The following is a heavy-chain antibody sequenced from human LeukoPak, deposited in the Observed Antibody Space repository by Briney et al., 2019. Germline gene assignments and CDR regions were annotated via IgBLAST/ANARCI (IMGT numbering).Heavy chain of an antibody. J-gene: IGHJ4*02. CDR2: IIPIFGTA. CDR1: GGTFSSYA. D-gene: IGHD6-13*01. Sequence: SVKVSCKASGGTFSSYAISWVRQAPGQGLEWMGGIIPIFGTASFAQKFQGRVTITADKSTSTAYMELSSLRSDDTAVYYCARSSIIAAAGPYYFDYWGQGTLVTVSS. V-gene: IGHV1-69*06. CDR3: ARSSIIAAAGPYYFDY.